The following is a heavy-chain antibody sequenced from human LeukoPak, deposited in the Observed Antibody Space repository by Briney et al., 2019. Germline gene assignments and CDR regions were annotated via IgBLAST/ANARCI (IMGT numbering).Heavy chain of an antibody. Sequence: SQTLSLTCTVSGGSISSGSYYWSWIRQPAGKGLEWIGRIYTSGSTNYNPSLKSRVTISVDTSKNQFSLKLSSVTAADTAVYYCARSVFWSGYSYNWFDPWGRGTLVTVSS. CDR3: ARSVFWSGYSYNWFDP. CDR1: GGSISSGSYY. V-gene: IGHV4-61*02. CDR2: IYTSGST. D-gene: IGHD3-3*01. J-gene: IGHJ5*02.